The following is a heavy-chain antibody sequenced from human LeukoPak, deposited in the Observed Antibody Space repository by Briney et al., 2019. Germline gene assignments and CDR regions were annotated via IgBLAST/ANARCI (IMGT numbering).Heavy chain of an antibody. CDR2: ITGSGAST. Sequence: GGSLRLSCAASGFMFFNYAMDWVRQAPGKGLEWVSSITGSGASTWYADSVNGRFTISRDNSKNTLYLQMNSLRADDTAVYFCARRWDYFPSTNYCDVWGQGTLVTVSS. J-gene: IGHJ4*02. D-gene: IGHD2-21*01. CDR3: ARRWDYFPSTNYCDV. CDR1: GFMFFNYA. V-gene: IGHV3-23*01.